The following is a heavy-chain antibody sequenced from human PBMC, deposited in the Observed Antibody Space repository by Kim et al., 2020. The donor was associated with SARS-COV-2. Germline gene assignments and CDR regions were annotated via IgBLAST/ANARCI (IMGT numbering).Heavy chain of an antibody. J-gene: IGHJ4*02. D-gene: IGHD3-10*01. CDR2: ISSSSSYI. CDR1: GFTFSSYS. CDR3: ARGPRGPAPPFD. V-gene: IGHV3-21*01. Sequence: GGSLRLSCAASGFTFSSYSMNWVRQAPGKGLEWVSSISSSSSYIYYADSVKGRFTISRDNAKNSLYLQMNSLRAEDTAVYYCARGPRGPAPPFDWGQGTLVTVSS.